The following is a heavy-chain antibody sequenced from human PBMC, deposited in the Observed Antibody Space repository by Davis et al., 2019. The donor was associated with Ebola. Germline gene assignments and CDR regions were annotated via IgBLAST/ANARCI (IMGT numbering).Heavy chain of an antibody. CDR2: TYYRCKWYN. J-gene: IGHJ6*02. CDR3: ARDVELGNCSGGSCGTEDYYGMDV. Sequence: QTPSLTRAISGHRLSSHSAAWNSTSQPPSRGLEWPRRTYYRCKWYNDYAVSVKSRITINPDTSKNQSSLQPNSVTPEDTAVYYCARDVELGNCSGGSCGTEDYYGMDVWGQGTTVTVSS. D-gene: IGHD2-15*01. V-gene: IGHV6-1*01. CDR1: GHRLSSHSAA.